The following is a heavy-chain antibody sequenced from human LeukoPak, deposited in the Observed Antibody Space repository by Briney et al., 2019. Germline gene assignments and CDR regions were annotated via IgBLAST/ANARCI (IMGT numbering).Heavy chain of an antibody. Sequence: PGGSLRLSCAASGFIFSNYAMHWDRQAPGKGLEWVALISSDGSKTYHADSVKGRFSISRDNSKNTLYLQLNSLRAEDTSVYYCARDSTYWYDSGSSGPHYFDYWGQGTLVTVSS. D-gene: IGHD3-10*01. CDR3: ARDSTYWYDSGSSGPHYFDY. J-gene: IGHJ4*02. CDR2: ISSDGSKT. V-gene: IGHV3-30*01. CDR1: GFIFSNYA.